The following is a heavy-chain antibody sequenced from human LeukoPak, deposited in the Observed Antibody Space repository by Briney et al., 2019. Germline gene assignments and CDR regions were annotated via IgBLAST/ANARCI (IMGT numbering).Heavy chain of an antibody. V-gene: IGHV4-31*03. CDR2: IYYSGST. Sequence: SQTLSLTCTVSGGSISSGGYYWGWIRQHPGKGLEWIGYIYYSGSTYYNPSLKSRVTISVDTSKNQFSLKLSSVTAADTAVYYCARVDIVATSFDYWGQGTLVTVFS. CDR3: ARVDIVATSFDY. J-gene: IGHJ4*02. D-gene: IGHD5-12*01. CDR1: GGSISSGGYY.